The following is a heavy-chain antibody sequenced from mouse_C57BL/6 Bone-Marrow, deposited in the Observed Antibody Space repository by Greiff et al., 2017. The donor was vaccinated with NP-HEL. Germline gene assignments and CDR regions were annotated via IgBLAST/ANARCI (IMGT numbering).Heavy chain of an antibody. CDR1: GFTFSNYW. Sequence: EVKLQESGGGLVQPGGSMKLSCVASGFTFSNYWMNWVRQSPEKGLEWVAQIRVKSDNYATHCAESVKGRFNISRDDSKSSVYLQMNNLRAEDTGIYCRTHHLYYGNYRILYYALGYWGRGNSLTLSS. J-gene: IGHJ4*01. D-gene: IGHD2-1*01. CDR2: IRVKSDNYAT. V-gene: IGHV6-3*01. CDR3: THHLYYGNYRILYYALGY.